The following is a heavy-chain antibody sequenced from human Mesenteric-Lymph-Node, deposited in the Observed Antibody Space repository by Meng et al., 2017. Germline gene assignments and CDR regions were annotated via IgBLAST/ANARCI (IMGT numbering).Heavy chain of an antibody. Sequence: QVQLQGPGPGLVKASGTLSLTCAVSGASISSDWWSWVRQPPGKGLEWIGEIYQTGSTNYNPSLKSRVTISIDKSKNQFSLKLTSVTAADTALYYCARDPTAVAGYFDYWGRGTLVTVSS. CDR3: ARDPTAVAGYFDY. V-gene: IGHV4-4*02. CDR2: IYQTGST. D-gene: IGHD6-19*01. J-gene: IGHJ4*02. CDR1: GASISSDW.